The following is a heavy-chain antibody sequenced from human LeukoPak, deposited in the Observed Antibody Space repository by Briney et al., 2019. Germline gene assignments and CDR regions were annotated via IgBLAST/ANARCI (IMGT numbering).Heavy chain of an antibody. Sequence: GGSPRLSCAASGFTFSSYSMNWVRQAPGKGLEWVSSISSSSSYIYYADSVKGRFTISRDNAKNSLYLQMNSLRAEDTAVYYCARELYGDYVGYFDYWGQGTLVTVSS. CDR1: GFTFSSYS. CDR2: ISSSSSYI. J-gene: IGHJ4*02. V-gene: IGHV3-21*01. D-gene: IGHD4-17*01. CDR3: ARELYGDYVGYFDY.